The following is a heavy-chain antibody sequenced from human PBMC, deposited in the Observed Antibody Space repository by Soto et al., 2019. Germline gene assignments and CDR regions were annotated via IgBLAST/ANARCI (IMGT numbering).Heavy chain of an antibody. Sequence: PGGSLRLSCTDSGFTFSSYWMSWVRQAPGKGLEWVANIKQDGSEKYYVDSVKGRFTISRDNAKNSLYLQMNSLRAEDTAVYYCARSRGYSYVSDYWGQGTLVTVSS. CDR3: ARSRGYSYVSDY. J-gene: IGHJ4*02. D-gene: IGHD5-18*01. CDR2: IKQDGSEK. CDR1: GFTFSSYW. V-gene: IGHV3-7*03.